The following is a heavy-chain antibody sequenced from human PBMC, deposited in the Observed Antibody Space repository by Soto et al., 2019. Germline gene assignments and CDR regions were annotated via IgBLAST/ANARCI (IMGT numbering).Heavy chain of an antibody. D-gene: IGHD6-13*01. CDR2: INPSGGST. V-gene: IGHV1-46*01. J-gene: IGHJ5*02. CDR3: AREADSSSWYVARTARFDP. CDR1: GYTFTCYH. Sequence: ASVKVSCKASGYTFTCYHRHWVRQAPGQGLEWMGIINPSGGSTSYAQKFQGRVTMTRYTSTSTVYMDLTSLRSEDTAVYYCAREADSSSWYVARTARFDPWGQGTLVTVSS.